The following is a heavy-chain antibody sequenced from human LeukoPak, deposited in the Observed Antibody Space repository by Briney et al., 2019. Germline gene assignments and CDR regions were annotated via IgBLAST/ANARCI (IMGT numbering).Heavy chain of an antibody. D-gene: IGHD2-2*01. CDR3: ARHLDCSRTSCSNYYYYYGMDV. CDR2: ITAYKGNT. Sequence: ASVKVSCKASGYTFNSRGISWVRQAPGQGLEWMGWITAYKGNTNYVQKFQGRLTMTTDTATSTAYMELRSLTSDDTAVCYCARHLDCSRTSCSNYYYYYGMDVWGQGTPVTVSS. V-gene: IGHV1-18*01. CDR1: GYTFNSRG. J-gene: IGHJ6*02.